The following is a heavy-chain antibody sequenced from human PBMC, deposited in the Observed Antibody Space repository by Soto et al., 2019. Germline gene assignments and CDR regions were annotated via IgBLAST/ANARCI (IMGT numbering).Heavy chain of an antibody. D-gene: IGHD6-13*01. CDR2: IYYSGST. CDR3: ERDRSSSWLVGYFDY. Sequence: SETLSLTCTVSGGSISSYYWSWIRQPPGKGLEWIGYIYYSGSTNYNPSPKSRVTISVDTSKNQFSLKLSSVTAADTAVYYCERDRSSSWLVGYFDYWGQGTLVTVYS. J-gene: IGHJ4*02. V-gene: IGHV4-59*01. CDR1: GGSISSYY.